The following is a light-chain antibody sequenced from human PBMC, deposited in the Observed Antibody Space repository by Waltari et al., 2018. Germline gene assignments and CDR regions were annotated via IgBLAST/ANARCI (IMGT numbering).Light chain of an antibody. V-gene: IGLV3-1*01. CDR2: QDT. CDR1: KLWANF. CDR3: QAWDSSTGV. J-gene: IGLJ2*01. Sequence: SYELTQPPSLSVSPGQTTSITCSGDKLWANFASWYQQKPGQSPVLVIYQDTNRPSGIPERFSGSNSGNSATLTISETQPMDEADYYCQAWDSSTGVFGGGTKLTVL.